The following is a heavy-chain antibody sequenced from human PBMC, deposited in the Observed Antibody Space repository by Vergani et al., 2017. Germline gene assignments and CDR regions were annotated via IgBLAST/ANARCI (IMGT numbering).Heavy chain of an antibody. CDR3: ARGGSSAYYFDY. CDR1: GFTFSSYS. Sequence: EVQLVESGGGLVKPGGSLRLSCAASGFTFSSYSMNWVHQAPGKGLEWVSSISSSSSYIYYADTVKGRFTISRDNAKNSLYLQMNSLRAEDTAVYYCARGGSSAYYFDYWGQGTLVTVSS. CDR2: ISSSSSYI. V-gene: IGHV3-21*01. J-gene: IGHJ4*02. D-gene: IGHD6-6*01.